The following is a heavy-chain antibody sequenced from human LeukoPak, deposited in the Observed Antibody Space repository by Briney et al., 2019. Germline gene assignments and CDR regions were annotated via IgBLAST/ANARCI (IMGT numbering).Heavy chain of an antibody. Sequence: GASVKVSCKASGYTFTSYAMNWVRQAPGQGLEWMGWINTNTGNPTYAQGFTGRFVFSLDTSVSTAYLQISSLKAEDTAVYYCARDESLGYSSSWSYNWFDPWGQGTLVTVSS. CDR1: GYTFTSYA. D-gene: IGHD6-13*01. J-gene: IGHJ5*02. CDR3: ARDESLGYSSSWSYNWFDP. CDR2: INTNTGNP. V-gene: IGHV7-4-1*02.